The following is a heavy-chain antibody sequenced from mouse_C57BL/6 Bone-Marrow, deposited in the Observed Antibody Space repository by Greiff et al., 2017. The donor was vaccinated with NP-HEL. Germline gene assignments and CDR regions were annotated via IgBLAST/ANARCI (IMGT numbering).Heavy chain of an antibody. CDR3: ARRKHSNYFDY. J-gene: IGHJ2*01. CDR2: IYPGDGST. D-gene: IGHD2-5*01. V-gene: IGHV1-85*01. Sequence: VKLMESGPELVKPGASVKLSCKASGYTFTSYDINWVKQRPGQGLEWIGWIYPGDGSTKYNEKFKGKATLTVDTSSSTAYMELHSRTSEDSAVNFCARRKHSNYFDYWGQGTTLTVSS. CDR1: GYTFTSYD.